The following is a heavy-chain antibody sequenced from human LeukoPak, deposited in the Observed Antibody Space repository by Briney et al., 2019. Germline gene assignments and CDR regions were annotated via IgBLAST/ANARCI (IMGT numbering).Heavy chain of an antibody. CDR2: INPNSGGT. D-gene: IGHD6-13*01. CDR3: ARDAVAAAGNWDDAFDI. J-gene: IGHJ3*02. CDR1: GYTFTGYY. V-gene: IGHV1-2*02. Sequence: ASVKVSCKASGYTFTGYYMHWVRQAPGQGLEWMGWINPNSGGTNYAQKFQGRVTMTRDTPISTAYMELSRLRSDDTAVYYCARDAVAAAGNWDDAFDIWGQGTMVTVSS.